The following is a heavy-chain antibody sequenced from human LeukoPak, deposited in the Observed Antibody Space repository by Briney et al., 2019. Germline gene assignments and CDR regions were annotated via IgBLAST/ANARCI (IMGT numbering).Heavy chain of an antibody. CDR3: ASQTYGDYVRVDY. Sequence: SVKVSCKASGYTFTSYYMHWVRQAPGQGLEWMGRIIPILGIANYAQKFQGRVTITADKSTSTAYMELSSLRSEDAAVYYCASQTYGDYVRVDYWGQGTLVTVSS. CDR2: IIPILGIA. D-gene: IGHD4-17*01. J-gene: IGHJ4*02. CDR1: GYTFTSYY. V-gene: IGHV1-69*02.